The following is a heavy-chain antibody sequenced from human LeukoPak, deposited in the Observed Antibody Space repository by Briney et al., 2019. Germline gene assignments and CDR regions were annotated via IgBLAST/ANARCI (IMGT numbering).Heavy chain of an antibody. V-gene: IGHV3-7*01. CDR2: IKQDGSEK. CDR1: GFTFSSYW. J-gene: IGHJ3*02. D-gene: IGHD3-3*01. Sequence: GGSLRLSCAASGFTFSSYWMSWVRQAPGKGLEWVANIKQDGSEKYYVDSVKGRFTISRDNAKNSLYLQMNSLRAEDTAVYYCARVSPYYDFWSGYSDAFDIWGQGTMVTVSS. CDR3: ARVSPYYDFWSGYSDAFDI.